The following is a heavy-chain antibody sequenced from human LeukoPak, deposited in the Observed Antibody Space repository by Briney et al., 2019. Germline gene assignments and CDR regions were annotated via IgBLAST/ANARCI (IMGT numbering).Heavy chain of an antibody. CDR1: GFTVSSNY. CDR2: IYSGGDT. D-gene: IGHD6-13*01. V-gene: IGHV3-66*02. CDR3: TRGPGSTWYSDY. Sequence: GGSLRLSCAASGFTVSSNYMNWVRQAPGEGLEWVSIIYSGGDTYYADSVKGRFTISRDNSKNTLYLQMNNLRADDTAVYYCTRGPGSTWYSDYWGQGTLVTVSS. J-gene: IGHJ4*02.